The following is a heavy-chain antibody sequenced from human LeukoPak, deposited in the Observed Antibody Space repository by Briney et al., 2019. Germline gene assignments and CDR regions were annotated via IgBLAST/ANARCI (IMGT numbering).Heavy chain of an antibody. D-gene: IGHD5-18*01. CDR2: IIPIFGTA. V-gene: IGHV1-69*05. CDR1: GGTFSSYA. J-gene: IGHJ3*02. CDR3: ARDLRSYGRAFDI. Sequence: SVKVSCRASGGTFSSYAISWVRQAPGQGLEWMGRIIPIFGTANYAQKFQGKVTITTDESTSTAYMELSSLRSEDTAVYYCARDLRSYGRAFDIWGQGTMVTVSS.